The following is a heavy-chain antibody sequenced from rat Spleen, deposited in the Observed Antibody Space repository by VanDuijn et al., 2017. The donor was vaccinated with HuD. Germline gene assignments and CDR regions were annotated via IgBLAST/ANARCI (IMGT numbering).Heavy chain of an antibody. CDR2: ITNSGDST. CDR3: TTGVY. V-gene: IGHV5-27*01. Sequence: EVQLVESGGDLVQPGRSLKLACEASGFTLRSYDMAWVRQAPTKGLEWVASITNSGDSTYYRDSVKGRFTISRHNAKTTLYLQMDSLRSEDTATYYCTTGVYWGQGVMVTVSS. CDR1: GFTLRSYD. J-gene: IGHJ2*01.